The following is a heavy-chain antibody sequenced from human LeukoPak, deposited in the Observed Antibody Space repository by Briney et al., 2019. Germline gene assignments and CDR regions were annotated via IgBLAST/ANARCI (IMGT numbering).Heavy chain of an antibody. D-gene: IGHD3-16*02. V-gene: IGHV3-23*01. CDR2: ISGSGGST. CDR1: GFTFSSYA. J-gene: IGHJ4*02. Sequence: GGSLRLSCAASGFTFSSYAMSWVRQAPGKGLEWVSAISGSGGSTYYADSVKGRFTISRDSSKNTLYLQMNSLRAEDTAVYYCAKLSMITFGGVIVSLFDYWGQGTLVTVSS. CDR3: AKLSMITFGGVIVSLFDY.